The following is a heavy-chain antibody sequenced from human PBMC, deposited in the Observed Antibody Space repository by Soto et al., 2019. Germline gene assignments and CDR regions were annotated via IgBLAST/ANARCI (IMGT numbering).Heavy chain of an antibody. CDR3: AKDLMASDAFDI. V-gene: IGHV3-53*01. CDR2: IYSGGST. Sequence: GGSLRLSCAASGFTVSNNYMSWVRQAPGKGLEWVSVIYSGGSTYYANSVKGRFTISRDNSKNTVSLQMNSLRADDTAVYYCAKDLMASDAFDIWGRGTMVTVSS. J-gene: IGHJ3*02. CDR1: GFTVSNNY.